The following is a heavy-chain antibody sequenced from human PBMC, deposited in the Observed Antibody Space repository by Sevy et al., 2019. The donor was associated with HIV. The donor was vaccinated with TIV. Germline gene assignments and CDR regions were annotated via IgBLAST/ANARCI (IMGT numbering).Heavy chain of an antibody. CDR2: IYYSGST. D-gene: IGHD2-15*01. CDR1: GGSISSYY. Sequence: SETLSLTCTVSGGSISSYYWSWIRQPPGKGLEWIGYIYYSGSTNYNPSLKSRVTISVDTSKNQFSLKLSSVTAADTAVYYCARGVVVAATRWFDPWGQGTLVTVSS. J-gene: IGHJ5*02. CDR3: ARGVVVAATRWFDP. V-gene: IGHV4-59*01.